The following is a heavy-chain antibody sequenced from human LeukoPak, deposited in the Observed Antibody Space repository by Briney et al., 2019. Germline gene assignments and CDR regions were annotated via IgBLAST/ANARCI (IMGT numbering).Heavy chain of an antibody. D-gene: IGHD5-18*01. V-gene: IGHV4-39*01. CDR3: ARSTDDGYSYGHDY. Sequence: SETLSLTCTVSGGSISSSSYYWGWIRQPPGKGLEWIGSIYYSGSTYYNPSLKSRVTISVDTSKNQFSLKLSTVTAADTAVYYCARSTDDGYSYGHDYWGQGTLVTVSS. CDR2: IYYSGST. J-gene: IGHJ4*02. CDR1: GGSISSSSYY.